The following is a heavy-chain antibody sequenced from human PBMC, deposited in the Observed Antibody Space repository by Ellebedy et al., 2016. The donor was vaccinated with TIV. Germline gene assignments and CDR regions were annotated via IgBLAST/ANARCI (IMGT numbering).Heavy chain of an antibody. CDR1: GYSFTSSW. D-gene: IGHD5-24*01. J-gene: IGHJ6*02. CDR3: AKKRRDGYNAPMDV. V-gene: IGHV5-51*01. Sequence: GESLKISCKGSGYSFTSSWIGWVRQMPGKGLELMGIIYPSDFDTKYSPSFHGQVTISADKSINTAYLQWSSLKASDTAMYYCAKKRRDGYNAPMDVWGQGTTVTVTS. CDR2: IYPSDFDT.